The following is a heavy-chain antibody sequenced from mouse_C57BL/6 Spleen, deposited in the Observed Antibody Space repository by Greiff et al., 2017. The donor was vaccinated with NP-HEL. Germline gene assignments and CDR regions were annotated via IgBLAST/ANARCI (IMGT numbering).Heavy chain of an antibody. CDR1: GYTFTDYE. V-gene: IGHV1-15*01. D-gene: IGHD1-1*01. CDR3: TYYYGSSYEGNYFDY. Sequence: QVQLQQSGAELVRPGASVTLSCKASGYTFTDYEMHWVKQTPVHGLEWIGAIDPETGGTAYNQKFKGKAILTADKSSSTAYMELRSLTSEDSAVYYCTYYYGSSYEGNYFDYWGQGTTLTVSS. J-gene: IGHJ2*01. CDR2: IDPETGGT.